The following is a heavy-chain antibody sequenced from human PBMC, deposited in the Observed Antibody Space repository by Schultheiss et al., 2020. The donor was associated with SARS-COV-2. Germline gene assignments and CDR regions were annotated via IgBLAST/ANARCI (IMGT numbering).Heavy chain of an antibody. V-gene: IGHV1-69*13. CDR3: ARGYCSSTSCSSIGTTLAVARGRAPPDY. J-gene: IGHJ4*02. CDR2: IIPIFGTP. CDR1: GGTFSSYP. Sequence: SLKVFCRTSGGTFSSYPISWVRQAPGQGLEWMGAIIPIFGTPNYAQQFQGRVTITADESTSTAYMELSSLRSEDTAVYYCARGYCSSTSCSSIGTTLAVARGRAPPDYWGQGTLVTVSS. D-gene: IGHD2-2*01.